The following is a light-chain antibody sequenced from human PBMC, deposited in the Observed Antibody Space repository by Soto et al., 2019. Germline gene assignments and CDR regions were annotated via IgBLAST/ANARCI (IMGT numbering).Light chain of an antibody. J-gene: IGKJ1*01. V-gene: IGKV3-15*01. Sequence: EGVMTQSPATLSVSPGERATLSCRASQSVSSNLAWYQKKPGQAPRLLIYGASIRATGIPARFSGSGSGTEFTLTISSLQSEDFAVYYCQQYNNWPRTFGQGTKVDIK. CDR3: QQYNNWPRT. CDR1: QSVSSN. CDR2: GAS.